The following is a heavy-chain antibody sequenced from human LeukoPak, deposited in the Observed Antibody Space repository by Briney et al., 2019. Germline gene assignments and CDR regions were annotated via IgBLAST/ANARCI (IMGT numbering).Heavy chain of an antibody. V-gene: IGHV3-23*01. J-gene: IGHJ3*02. D-gene: IGHD3-22*01. Sequence: PGGSLRLSCAASGFTFSSYGMSWVRQAPGKGLEWVSAISGSGGSTYYADSVKGRFTISRDNSKNTLYLQINSLRAEDTAVYYCAKAISGSYDAFDIWGQGTMVTVSS. CDR1: GFTFSSYG. CDR3: AKAISGSYDAFDI. CDR2: ISGSGGST.